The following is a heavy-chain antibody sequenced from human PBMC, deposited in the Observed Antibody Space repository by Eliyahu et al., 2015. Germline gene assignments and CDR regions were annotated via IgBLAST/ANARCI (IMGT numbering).Heavy chain of an antibody. Sequence: QVQLVQSGAEVKKPGASVKVSCKASGYXFXSXYMHWVRQAPGQGLEWMGIINPSGGSTSYAQKFQGRVTMTRDTSTSTVYMELSSLRSEDTAVYYCATPKGSLRSSPYYYYGMDVWGQGTTVTVSS. V-gene: IGHV1-46*01. D-gene: IGHD3-10*01. CDR1: GYXFXSXY. CDR2: INPSGGST. J-gene: IGHJ6*02. CDR3: ATPKGSLRSSPYYYYGMDV.